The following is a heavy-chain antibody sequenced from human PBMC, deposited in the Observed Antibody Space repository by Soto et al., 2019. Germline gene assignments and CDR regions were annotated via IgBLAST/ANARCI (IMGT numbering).Heavy chain of an antibody. CDR1: GFTFDDYA. CDR3: TKDFRGSTLTSADAFEN. V-gene: IGHV3-9*01. CDR2: ISWNSGDI. J-gene: IGHJ3*02. Sequence: GGSLRLSCAASGFTFDDYAMHWVRQAPGKGLEWVSGISWNSGDIDYVDSVKGRFTISRDNAKNTLYLQMSSLRADDTALYYCTKDFRGSTLTSADAFENWGQGTMVTVSS. D-gene: IGHD4-17*01.